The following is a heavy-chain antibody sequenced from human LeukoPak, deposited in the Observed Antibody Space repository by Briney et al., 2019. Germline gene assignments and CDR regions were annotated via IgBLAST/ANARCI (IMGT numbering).Heavy chain of an antibody. CDR2: ISWNSGSI. D-gene: IGHD1-26*01. J-gene: IGHJ4*02. V-gene: IGHV3-9*01. Sequence: GGSLRLSCGASGFTFSSYGMSWVRQAPGEGLEWVSGISWNSGSIGYADSVKGRFTISRDNAKNSLYLQMNSLRAEDTALYYCAKDIRRIRGSYNFDYWGQGTLVTVSS. CDR3: AKDIRRIRGSYNFDY. CDR1: GFTFSSYG.